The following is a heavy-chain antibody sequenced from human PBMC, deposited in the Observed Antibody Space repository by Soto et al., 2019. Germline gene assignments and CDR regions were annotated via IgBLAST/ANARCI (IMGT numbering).Heavy chain of an antibody. Sequence: EVQLLESGGGLVQPGGSLRLSCAASGFTFSSYAMSWVRQAPGKGLEWVSAISGSGGNTYYADSVKGRFTISRDNSKNTLHLQMNSLRAEGRAVYYCAKSLVARPYDSWAKGTLVTVS. J-gene: IGHJ4*02. V-gene: IGHV3-23*01. CDR2: ISGSGGNT. CDR1: GFTFSSYA. CDR3: AKSLVARPYDS. D-gene: IGHD6-6*01.